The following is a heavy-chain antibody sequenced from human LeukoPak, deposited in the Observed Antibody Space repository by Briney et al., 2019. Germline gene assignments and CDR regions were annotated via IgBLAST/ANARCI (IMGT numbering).Heavy chain of an antibody. D-gene: IGHD3-22*01. CDR1: GGSIGSSSYY. CDR3: ARLWNRPRITMIVVVDAQIDY. CDR2: IYYSGST. Sequence: SETLSLTCTVSGGSIGSSSYYWGWIRQPPGKGLEWIGSIYYSGSTYYNPSLKSRVTISVDTSKNQFSLKLSSVTAADTAVYYCARLWNRPRITMIVVVDAQIDYWGQGTLVTVSS. V-gene: IGHV4-39*01. J-gene: IGHJ4*02.